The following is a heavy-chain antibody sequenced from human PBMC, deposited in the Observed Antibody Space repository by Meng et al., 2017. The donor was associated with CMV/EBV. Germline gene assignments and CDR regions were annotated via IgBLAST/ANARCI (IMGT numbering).Heavy chain of an antibody. J-gene: IGHJ6*02. V-gene: IGHV3-21*01. CDR2: ISSSSSYI. Sequence: LSLTCAASGFTFSSYSMNWVRQAPGKGLEWVSSISSSSSYIYYADSVKGRFTISRDNAKNSLYLQMNSLRAEDTAVYYCARDFILSGNYYYYGMDVWGQGTTVTVSS. CDR3: ARDFILSGNYYYYGMDV. CDR1: GFTFSSYS. D-gene: IGHD3-16*02.